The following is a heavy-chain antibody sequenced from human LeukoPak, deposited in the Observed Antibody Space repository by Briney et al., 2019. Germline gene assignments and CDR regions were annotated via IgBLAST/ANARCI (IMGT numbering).Heavy chain of an antibody. J-gene: IGHJ4*02. CDR1: GGSISSTTYH. CDR3: ARSRYDSGTYALEE. Sequence: SETLSLTCTVSGGSISSTTYHWGWIRQPPGKGLEWIGSISYGGSTYYNPSLKSRLTISVDTSKNQFSLELSSVTAADTAVYFCARSRYDSGTYALEEWGQGTLVTVSS. CDR2: ISYGGST. D-gene: IGHD3-10*01. V-gene: IGHV4-39*01.